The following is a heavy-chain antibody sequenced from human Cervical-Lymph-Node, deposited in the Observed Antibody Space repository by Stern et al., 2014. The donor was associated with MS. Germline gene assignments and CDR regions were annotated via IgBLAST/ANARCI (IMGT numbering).Heavy chain of an antibody. CDR3: AKTVGATHFDY. Sequence: VQLVESGGGLIQPGGSLRLSCAVSGVTVSDNYLSWVRQAPGKGLEWVSVIYTGGSTHYGDSVKGRFTMSRDNSKNMVFLEMNSRRVEDTAVYYCAKTVGATHFDYWGQGTLVTVSS. D-gene: IGHD1-26*01. V-gene: IGHV3-53*01. CDR1: GVTVSDNY. J-gene: IGHJ4*02. CDR2: IYTGGST.